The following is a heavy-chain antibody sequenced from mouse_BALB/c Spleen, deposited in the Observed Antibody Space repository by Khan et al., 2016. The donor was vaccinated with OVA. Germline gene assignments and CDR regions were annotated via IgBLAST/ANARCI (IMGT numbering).Heavy chain of an antibody. CDR1: GYTFTDYE. CDR2: IDPETGGT. D-gene: IGHD2-3*01. Sequence: VQLQESGAELVRPGASVTLSCKASGYTFTDYEMHWVKQTPVHGLEWIGAIDPETGGTAYNQKFKGKATLTADKSSSTAYMELRSLTSEDSAVYYCTRSDGYYGYFDGWGGGTKVTVSS. V-gene: IGHV1-15*01. CDR3: TRSDGYYGYFDG. J-gene: IGHJ1*01.